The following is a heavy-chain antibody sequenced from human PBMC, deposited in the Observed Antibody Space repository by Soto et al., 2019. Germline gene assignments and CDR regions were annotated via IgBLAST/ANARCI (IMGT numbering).Heavy chain of an antibody. CDR3: ARQHGLSYYWFDL. V-gene: IGHV5-51*01. D-gene: IGHD3-10*01. Sequence: VETLKISCQASGYNFPGLWIAWVRQMPGKGLELMGMIYPRDSDVRYRPSFQGQVTISVDKSIQTTYLQWNSLKASDTAMYFCARQHGLSYYWFDLWGQGTRVTSPQ. CDR2: IYPRDSDV. CDR1: GYNFPGLW. J-gene: IGHJ5*01.